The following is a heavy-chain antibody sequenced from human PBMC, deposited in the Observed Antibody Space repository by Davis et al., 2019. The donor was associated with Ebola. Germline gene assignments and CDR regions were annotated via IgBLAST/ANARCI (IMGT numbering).Heavy chain of an antibody. V-gene: IGHV3-72*01. CDR2: TRNKANSYTT. Sequence: PGGSLRLSCAASGFTFSDYYMDWVRQAPGKGLEWVARTRNKANSYTTEYAASVKGRFSISRDESTNLLYLQMNSLKTGDTAVYYCARAGSSTWRDFDYWGQGTLVTVSS. J-gene: IGHJ4*02. CDR3: ARAGSSTWRDFDY. CDR1: GFTFSDYY. D-gene: IGHD2-2*01.